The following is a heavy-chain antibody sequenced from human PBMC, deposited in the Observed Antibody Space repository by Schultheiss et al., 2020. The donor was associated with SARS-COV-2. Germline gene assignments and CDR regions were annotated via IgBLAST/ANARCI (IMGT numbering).Heavy chain of an antibody. Sequence: SETLSLTCAVYGGSFSSFYWSWIRQPPGKGLEWIGEINHSGSTNYNPSLKSRVTISVDTSKNQFSLKLSSVTAADTAVYYCARGWGYSYGYNPKYYYYYGMDVWGQGTTVTVSS. CDR1: GGSFSSFY. V-gene: IGHV4-34*01. CDR2: INHSGST. J-gene: IGHJ6*02. D-gene: IGHD5-18*01. CDR3: ARGWGYSYGYNPKYYYYYGMDV.